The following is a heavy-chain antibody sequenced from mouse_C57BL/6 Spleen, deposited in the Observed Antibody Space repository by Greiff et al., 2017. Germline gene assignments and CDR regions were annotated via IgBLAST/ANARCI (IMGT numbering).Heavy chain of an antibody. D-gene: IGHD1-1*01. Sequence: QVQLKESGAELVKPGASVKISCKASGYAFSSYWMNWVKQRPGKGLEWIGQIYPGDGDTNYNGKFKGKATLTADKSSSTAYMQLSSLTSEDSAVYFCARDYYGSRYYYAMDYWGQGTSVTVSS. CDR3: ARDYYGSRYYYAMDY. CDR2: IYPGDGDT. CDR1: GYAFSSYW. J-gene: IGHJ4*01. V-gene: IGHV1-80*01.